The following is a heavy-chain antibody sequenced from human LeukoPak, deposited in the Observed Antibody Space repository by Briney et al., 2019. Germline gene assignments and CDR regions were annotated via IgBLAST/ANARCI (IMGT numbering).Heavy chain of an antibody. CDR3: ARLATSTGSYVDY. V-gene: IGHV3-23*01. CDR1: GLAFSSYA. D-gene: IGHD1-26*01. CDR2: ISGSGGST. Sequence: GGSLRLSCAASGLAFSSYAMSWVRQAPGKGLECVSGISGSGGSTYYADSVKGRFTISRDNSKNTLYLQMNSLRAEDMAVYYCARLATSTGSYVDYWGQGTLVTVSS. J-gene: IGHJ4*02.